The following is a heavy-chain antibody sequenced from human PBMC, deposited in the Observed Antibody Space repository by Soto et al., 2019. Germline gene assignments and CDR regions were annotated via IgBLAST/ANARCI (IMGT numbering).Heavy chain of an antibody. CDR2: IYYSGST. CDR1: GGSISSGGYY. J-gene: IGHJ6*04. V-gene: IGHV4-31*03. D-gene: IGHD3-10*01. Sequence: SETLSLTCTVSGGSISSGGYYWSWIRQHPGKGLEWIGYIYYSGSTYYNPSLKSRVTISVDTSKNQFSLKLSSVTAADTAVYYCARSTNSGVNILELASYYSSLDVWGKGTTVPVSS. CDR3: ARSTNSGVNILELASYYSSLDV.